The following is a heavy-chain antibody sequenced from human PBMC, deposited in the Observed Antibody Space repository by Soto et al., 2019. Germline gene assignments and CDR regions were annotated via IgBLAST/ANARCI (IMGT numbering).Heavy chain of an antibody. Sequence: GGSLRLSCAASGFTFSSYSMNWVRQAPGKGLEWVSSISSSSSYIYYADSVKGRFTISRDNAKNSLYLQMNSLRAEDTAVYYCARDPSRYCSGGSCPDAFEIWGQGTMVTVSS. CDR2: ISSSSSYI. CDR1: GFTFSSYS. D-gene: IGHD2-15*01. J-gene: IGHJ3*02. CDR3: ARDPSRYCSGGSCPDAFEI. V-gene: IGHV3-21*01.